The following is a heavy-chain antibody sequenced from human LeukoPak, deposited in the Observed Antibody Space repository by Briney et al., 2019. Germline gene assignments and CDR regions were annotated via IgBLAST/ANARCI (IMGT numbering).Heavy chain of an antibody. D-gene: IGHD1-1*01. J-gene: IGHJ6*03. V-gene: IGHV3-30*01. Sequence: PGGSLRLSCAASGFTFSAYPMHWVRQAPGKGLEWVGVVSPDGSNQFYADSVKGRFTISRGNSKKTLYLQMNSLGSEDTALYSCARASEYKPYYCYYMDVWGKGTTVTVSS. CDR1: GFTFSAYP. CDR3: ARASEYKPYYCYYMDV. CDR2: VSPDGSNQ.